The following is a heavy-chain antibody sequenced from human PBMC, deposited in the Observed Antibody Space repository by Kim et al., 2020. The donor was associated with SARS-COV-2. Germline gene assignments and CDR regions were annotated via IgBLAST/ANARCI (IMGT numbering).Heavy chain of an antibody. CDR3: VKAGGMDV. CDR2: SNI. J-gene: IGHJ6*02. Sequence: SNIKYADSVKGRFTISRDNAKNSLSLEMNSLRDEDTSVFYCVKAGGMDVWGQGTTVTVSS. V-gene: IGHV3-48*02.